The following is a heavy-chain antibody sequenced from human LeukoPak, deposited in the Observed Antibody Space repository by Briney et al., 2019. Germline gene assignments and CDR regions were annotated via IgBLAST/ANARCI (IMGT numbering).Heavy chain of an antibody. Sequence: ASVKVSCKASGYTFTGYYMHWVRQAPGQGLEWMGRINPNSGGTGYAQKFQGRVTMTRNTSISTAYMELSSLRSEDTAVYYCARSHSYYDFWSGEETDYWGQGTLVTVSS. CDR3: ARSHSYYDFWSGEETDY. J-gene: IGHJ4*02. D-gene: IGHD3-3*01. CDR1: GYTFTGYY. CDR2: INPNSGGT. V-gene: IGHV1-2*06.